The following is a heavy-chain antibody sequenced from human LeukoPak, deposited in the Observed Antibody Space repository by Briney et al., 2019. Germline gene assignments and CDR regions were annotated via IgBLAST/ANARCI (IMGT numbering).Heavy chain of an antibody. J-gene: IGHJ3*02. Sequence: GGSLRLSCGASGFTVSTNYMSWVRQAPGKGLTWVSIIYSGGSTYYADSVKGRFTISRDNSKNTLYLQMNSLRAEDTAVYYCASYRYGSSFAFDIWGQGTMVTVSS. CDR1: GFTVSTNY. D-gene: IGHD6-6*01. CDR2: IYSGGST. V-gene: IGHV3-66*01. CDR3: ASYRYGSSFAFDI.